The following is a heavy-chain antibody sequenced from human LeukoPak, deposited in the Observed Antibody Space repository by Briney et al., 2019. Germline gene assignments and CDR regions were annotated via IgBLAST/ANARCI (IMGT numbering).Heavy chain of an antibody. CDR2: ITGNGATT. D-gene: IGHD6-19*01. V-gene: IGHV3-23*01. CDR3: ARDHEQWLVPDY. Sequence: GGSLRLSCAAAGFTFSSFSMNWVRQAPGKGLEWVSGITGNGATTYYADSVKGRFTISRDNAKNSLYLQMNSLRAEDTAVYYCARDHEQWLVPDYWGQGTLVTVSS. CDR1: GFTFSSFS. J-gene: IGHJ4*02.